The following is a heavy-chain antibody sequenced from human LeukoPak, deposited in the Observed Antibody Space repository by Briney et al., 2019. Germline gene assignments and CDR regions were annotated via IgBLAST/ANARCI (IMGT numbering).Heavy chain of an antibody. CDR2: IIPIFGTA. CDR3: AREGPDTPFDY. Sequence: SVKVSCKASGGTFSSYAISWVRQAPGQGLEWMGGIIPIFGTANYAQKFQGRVTMTRDMSTSTVYMELSSLRSEDTAVYYCAREGPDTPFDYWGQGTLVTVSS. CDR1: GGTFSSYA. J-gene: IGHJ4*02. D-gene: IGHD2-2*02. V-gene: IGHV1-69*05.